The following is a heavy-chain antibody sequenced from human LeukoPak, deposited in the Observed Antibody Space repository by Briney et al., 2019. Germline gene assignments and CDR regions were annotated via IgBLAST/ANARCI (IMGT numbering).Heavy chain of an antibody. CDR1: GFTFSSYE. V-gene: IGHV3-48*03. CDR2: ISSSGSTI. Sequence: GGSLRLSCTASGFTFSSYEMNWVRQAPGKGLEWVSYISSSGSTIYYADSVKGRFTISRDNAKNSLYLQMNSLRAEDTAVYYCARAGRGYWFDYWGQGTLVTVSS. CDR3: ARAGRGYWFDY. J-gene: IGHJ4*02. D-gene: IGHD3-3*01.